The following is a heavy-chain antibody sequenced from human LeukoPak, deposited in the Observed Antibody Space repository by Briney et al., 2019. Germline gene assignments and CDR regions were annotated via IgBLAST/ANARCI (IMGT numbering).Heavy chain of an antibody. D-gene: IGHD4-11*01. CDR3: ARDRDYNIAFDI. Sequence: PSETLSLTCTVSGGSISSYYWSWIRQPPGKGLEWIGYIYYSGSTNYNPSLKSRVTISVDTSKNQLSLKLSSVTAADTAVYYCARDRDYNIAFDIWGQGTMVTVSS. J-gene: IGHJ3*02. CDR1: GGSISSYY. CDR2: IYYSGST. V-gene: IGHV4-59*01.